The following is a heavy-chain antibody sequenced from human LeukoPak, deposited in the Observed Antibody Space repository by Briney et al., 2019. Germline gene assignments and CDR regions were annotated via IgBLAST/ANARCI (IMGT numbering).Heavy chain of an antibody. CDR2: IKSKTDGGTT. J-gene: IGHJ4*02. D-gene: IGHD5-12*01. V-gene: IGHV3-15*01. CDR3: TTSLSGYDFLFDY. CDR1: GFTFSNAW. Sequence: PGGSLRLSCAASGFTFSNAWMSWVRQAPGKGLEWVGRIKSKTDGGTTDYAAPVKDRFTFSRDDSKNTLYLQMNNLQTEDKAVYYCTTSLSGYDFLFDYWGQGTLVTVSS.